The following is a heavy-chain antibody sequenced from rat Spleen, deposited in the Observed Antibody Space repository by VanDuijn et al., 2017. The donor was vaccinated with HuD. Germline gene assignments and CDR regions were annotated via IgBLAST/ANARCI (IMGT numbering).Heavy chain of an antibody. D-gene: IGHD1-12*02. CDR1: GFTFSNYG. CDR2: ISPSGGDT. Sequence: EVELVESGGGLVQPGRSMKLSCAASGFTFSNYGMAWVRQAPTEGLEWVASISPSGGDTYLRDSVKGRFTISRDNAKSTLYLQLDSLRSEDTATYYCTTDTFYDGTYYPGGFDYWGQGVMVTVSS. V-gene: IGHV5-19*01. CDR3: TTDTFYDGTYYPGGFDY. J-gene: IGHJ2*01.